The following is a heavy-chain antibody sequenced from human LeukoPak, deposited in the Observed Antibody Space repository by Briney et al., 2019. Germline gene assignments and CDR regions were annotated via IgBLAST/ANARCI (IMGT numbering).Heavy chain of an antibody. Sequence: PGGSLRLSCAASGFTFSTYGMHWVRQAPGKGLEGVAFIRYDESNKYYADSVKGRFTISRDNSKNTLYLQMISLRAEDTAVYYCAKSEAKVTPAGTRVIWGQGTMVTVS. V-gene: IGHV3-30*02. D-gene: IGHD4-17*01. CDR2: IRYDESNK. CDR1: GFTFSTYG. CDR3: AKSEAKVTPAGTRVI. J-gene: IGHJ3*02.